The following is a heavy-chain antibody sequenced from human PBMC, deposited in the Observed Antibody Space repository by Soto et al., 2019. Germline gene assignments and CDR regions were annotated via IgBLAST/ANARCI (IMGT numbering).Heavy chain of an antibody. CDR1: GGSISSGGYS. J-gene: IGHJ3*02. D-gene: IGHD2-2*01. CDR2: IYHSGRT. CDR3: AGLSVVVPAASDAFDI. V-gene: IGHV4-30-2*01. Sequence: SETLSLTCAVSGGSISSGGYSWSWIRQPPGKGLEWIGYIYHSGRTYYNPSLKSRVTISVDRSKNQFSLKLSSVTAADPAVYYCAGLSVVVPAASDAFDIWGQGTMVTVSS.